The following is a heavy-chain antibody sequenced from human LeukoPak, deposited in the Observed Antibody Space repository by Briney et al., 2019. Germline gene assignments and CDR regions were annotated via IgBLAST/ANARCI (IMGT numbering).Heavy chain of an antibody. Sequence: GGSLRLSCAASGFTFTYYWMGWVRQAPGKGLEVVANIKHDGSEKYYVDSVKGRFTISRDNAKNSLYLQMNSLRAEDTAVYYCARVGGTTLVRGVDFWGQGTLVTVSS. CDR1: GFTFTYYW. V-gene: IGHV3-7*03. CDR2: IKHDGSEK. D-gene: IGHD3-10*01. J-gene: IGHJ4*02. CDR3: ARVGGTTLVRGVDF.